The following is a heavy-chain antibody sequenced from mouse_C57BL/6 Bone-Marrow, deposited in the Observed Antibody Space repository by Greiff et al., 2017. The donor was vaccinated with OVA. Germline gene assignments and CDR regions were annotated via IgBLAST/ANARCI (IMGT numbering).Heavy chain of an antibody. CDR3: ARYTGGSCWYFDV. CDR2: INPSSGYT. Sequence: VQLQQSGAELARPGASVKMSCKASGYTFTSFTMHWVKQRPGKGLEWIGYINPSSGYTKKNPKFKDKATLTTDKSYSTAYMQLSSLASEDSAFYYCARYTGGSCWYFDVWGTGTTVTVSS. J-gene: IGHJ1*03. V-gene: IGHV1-4*01. D-gene: IGHD1-3*01. CDR1: GYTFTSFT.